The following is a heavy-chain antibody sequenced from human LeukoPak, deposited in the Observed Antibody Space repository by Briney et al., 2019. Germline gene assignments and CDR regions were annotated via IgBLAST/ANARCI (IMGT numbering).Heavy chain of an antibody. V-gene: IGHV4-59*08. CDR2: IYYSGST. J-gene: IGHJ4*02. Sequence: SETLSLTCIVSGGSISSYYWSWIRQPPGKGLEWIGYIYYSGSTNYNPSLKSRVTISVDTSKNQFSLKLSSVTAAGTAVYYCAGRGASLFDYWGQGTLVTVSS. CDR1: GGSISSYY. D-gene: IGHD3-16*01. CDR3: AGRGASLFDY.